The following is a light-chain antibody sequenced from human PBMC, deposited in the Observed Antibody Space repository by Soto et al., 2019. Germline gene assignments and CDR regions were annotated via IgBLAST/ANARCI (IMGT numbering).Light chain of an antibody. Sequence: QSVLTQPASVSGSPGQSITISCTGTSSDVGGYNYVSWYQQHPGKAPELMIYDVSNRPSGVSSRFSGSKSGNTASLSISGLQPEDEADYYCSSYTISSTVVFGGGTKLNVL. CDR3: SSYTISSTVV. CDR1: SSDVGGYNY. V-gene: IGLV2-14*01. J-gene: IGLJ2*01. CDR2: DVS.